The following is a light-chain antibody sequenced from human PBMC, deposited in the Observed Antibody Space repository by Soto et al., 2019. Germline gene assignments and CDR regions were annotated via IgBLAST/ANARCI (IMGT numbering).Light chain of an antibody. V-gene: IGKV1-5*03. CDR1: QTISSW. CDR3: QHYNSYSEA. Sequence: DIPMTQSPSTLSGSVGDRVTITCRASQTISSWLAWYQQKPGKAPKLLIYKASTLKSGVPSRFSGTGSGTVFTLTISSLQPDDFATYDCQHYNSYSEAFGQGTKVELK. J-gene: IGKJ1*01. CDR2: KAS.